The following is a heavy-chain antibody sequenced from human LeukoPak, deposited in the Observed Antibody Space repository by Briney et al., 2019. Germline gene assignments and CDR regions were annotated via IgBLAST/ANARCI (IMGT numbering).Heavy chain of an antibody. J-gene: IGHJ4*02. V-gene: IGHV3-9*01. CDR3: AKHYFDY. Sequence: GGSLRLSCAASGFTFDDYAMHWVRQAPGKGLEWVSGISWNSGSIGYADSVKGRFTISRDNAKNSLYLQMNGLRAEDTAVYYCAKHYFDYWGQGTLVTVSS. CDR2: ISWNSGSI. CDR1: GFTFDDYA.